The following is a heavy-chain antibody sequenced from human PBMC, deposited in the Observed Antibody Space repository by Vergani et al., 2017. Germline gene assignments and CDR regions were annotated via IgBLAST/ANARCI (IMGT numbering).Heavy chain of an antibody. CDR2: ICHTEDT. CDR1: GGSISSNNC. D-gene: IGHD5-12*01. V-gene: IGHV4-4*02. Sequence: QVQLQESGPGLVKPSETLSLTCTVSGGSISSNNCWTWVRQPPGKGLEWIGEICHTEDTKYSPSLKSRVTVSVDESRNLFSLRLNSVTAADTAVYYCTRQPQEGASGPPSVPTWGQGISVIVSS. CDR3: TRQPQEGASGPPSVPT. J-gene: IGHJ4*02.